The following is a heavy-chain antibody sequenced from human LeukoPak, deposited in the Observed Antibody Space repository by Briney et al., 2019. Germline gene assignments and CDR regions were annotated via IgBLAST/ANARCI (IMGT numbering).Heavy chain of an antibody. CDR2: INPNSGDT. V-gene: IGHV1-2*02. D-gene: IGHD1-26*01. CDR1: GYTFTGHY. J-gene: IGHJ4*02. CDR3: ARDRSMEVGPSTDYFDF. Sequence: ASVKVSCKASGYTFTGHYMYWVRQAPGQGLECMGWINPNSGDTNCAQNFQGRVTMTRDTSITTAYMELSRLKFDDTAVYYCARDRSMEVGPSTDYFDFWDQGTLVTVSS.